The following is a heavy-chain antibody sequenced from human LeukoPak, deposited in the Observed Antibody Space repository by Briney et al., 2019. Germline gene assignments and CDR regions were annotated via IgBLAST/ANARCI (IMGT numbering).Heavy chain of an antibody. CDR2: ISGSGGST. CDR3: AKGPGRIAAAWVWFDP. J-gene: IGHJ5*02. CDR1: GFTFSSYA. D-gene: IGHD6-13*01. V-gene: IGHV3-23*01. Sequence: GGSPRLSCAASGFTFSSYAMSWVRQAPGKGLEWVSAISGSGGSTYYADSVKGRFTISRDNSKNTLYLQMNSLRAEDTAVYYCAKGPGRIAAAWVWFDPWGQGTLVTVSS.